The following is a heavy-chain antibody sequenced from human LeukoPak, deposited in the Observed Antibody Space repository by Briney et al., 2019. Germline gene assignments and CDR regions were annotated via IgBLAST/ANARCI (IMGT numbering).Heavy chain of an antibody. J-gene: IGHJ3*02. Sequence: GESLRLSCAASGFTFKKYWMNWVRQVPGKGLECLANIKEDGSETYYADSVKGRFTISRDNPKNTLYLQMNSLRAEDTAVYYCARDKGSSSWTGAFDIWGQGTMVTVSS. CDR1: GFTFKKYW. V-gene: IGHV3-7*01. CDR3: ARDKGSSSWTGAFDI. D-gene: IGHD6-13*01. CDR2: IKEDGSET.